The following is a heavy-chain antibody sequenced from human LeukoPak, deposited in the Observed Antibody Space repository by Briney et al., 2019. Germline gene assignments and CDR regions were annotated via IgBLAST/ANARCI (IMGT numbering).Heavy chain of an antibody. Sequence: PSETLSLTCAVYVGSFSGYYWTWVRRPPGKGLEWIGEINHSGSTNYNPSLMGRVTISVDTSKNQFSLKLSSVTAADTAMYYCARTTVVTSNFDFWGQGTLVTVSS. J-gene: IGHJ4*02. CDR3: ARTTVVTSNFDF. CDR1: VGSFSGYY. D-gene: IGHD4-23*01. CDR2: INHSGST. V-gene: IGHV4-34*01.